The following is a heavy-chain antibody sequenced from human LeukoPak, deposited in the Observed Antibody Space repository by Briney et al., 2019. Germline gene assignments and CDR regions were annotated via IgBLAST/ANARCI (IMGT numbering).Heavy chain of an antibody. CDR3: ARDSFASGSYLDY. V-gene: IGHV3-53*01. Sequence: GGSLRLSCAASGFTVSTNYMSWVRQAPGKGLEWVSVIYSAGSTYYADSVKGRFTVSRDNAKNSLYLQMNSLRAEDTAMYYCARDSFASGSYLDYWGQGNLVTVSS. J-gene: IGHJ4*02. CDR2: IYSAGST. D-gene: IGHD1-26*01. CDR1: GFTVSTNY.